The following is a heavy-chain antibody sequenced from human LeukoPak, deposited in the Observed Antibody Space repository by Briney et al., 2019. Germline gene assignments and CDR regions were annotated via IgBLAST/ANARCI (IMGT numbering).Heavy chain of an antibody. CDR2: IYYGGST. CDR3: ARGSDQRAFDI. V-gene: IGHV4-59*12. CDR1: GGSISSYY. Sequence: PSETLSLTCTVSGGSISSYYWSWIRQPPGKGLDWIGSIYYGGSTNYNPSLRRRVTISVDTSKNQFSLKLSSVTAADTAVYYCARGSDQRAFDIWGQGTMVTVSS. D-gene: IGHD3-10*01. J-gene: IGHJ3*02.